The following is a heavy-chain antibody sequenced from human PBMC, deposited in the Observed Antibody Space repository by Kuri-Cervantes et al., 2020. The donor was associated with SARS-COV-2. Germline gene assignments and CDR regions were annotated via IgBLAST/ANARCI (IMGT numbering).Heavy chain of an antibody. V-gene: IGHV4-39*07. CDR2: IYYSGST. D-gene: IGHD2-21*01. CDR1: GGSISSSSYY. CDR3: QRASYCGGDCYSDAFDI. Sequence: SETLSLTCTVSGGSISSSSYYWGWIRQPPGKGLEWIGSIYYSGSTYYNPSLKSRVTISVDTSKNQSSLKLSSVTAADTAVYYCQRASYCGGDCYSDAFDIWGQGTMVTVSS. J-gene: IGHJ3*02.